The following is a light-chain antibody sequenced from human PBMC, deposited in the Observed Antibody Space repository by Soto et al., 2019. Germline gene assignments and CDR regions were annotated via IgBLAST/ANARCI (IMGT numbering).Light chain of an antibody. J-gene: IGKJ1*01. CDR1: QSISSW. V-gene: IGKV1-5*01. CDR3: QQDNSYSPT. Sequence: FRMTRSPTSRYASVEXXLTVTLRASQSISSWLAWYQQKPGKAPKLLIYDASSLESGVPSRFSGSGSGTEFTLTISSLQPDDFATYYCQQDNSYSPTFGQGAKVDI. CDR2: DAS.